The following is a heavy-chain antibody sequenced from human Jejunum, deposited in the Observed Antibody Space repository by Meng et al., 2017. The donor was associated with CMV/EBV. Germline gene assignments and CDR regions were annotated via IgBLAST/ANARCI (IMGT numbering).Heavy chain of an antibody. J-gene: IGHJ5*02. D-gene: IGHD3-22*01. V-gene: IGHV3-23*01. Sequence: FTCNDFAMTWVRQAPGKGLEWVSGISDGGATTNYADSVKGRFTISRDNSKKIVYLQMNSLRVEDTAVYFCAKGGDSTDSRGLKFFDPWGQGTLVTVSS. CDR1: FTCNDFA. CDR2: ISDGGATT. CDR3: AKGGDSTDSRGLKFFDP.